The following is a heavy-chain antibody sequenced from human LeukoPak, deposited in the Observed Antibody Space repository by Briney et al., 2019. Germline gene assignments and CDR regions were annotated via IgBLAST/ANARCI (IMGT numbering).Heavy chain of an antibody. J-gene: IGHJ2*01. CDR3: ARGWGIWYFDL. D-gene: IGHD3-16*01. V-gene: IGHV4-30-2*01. Sequence: PSETLSLTCAVSGGSISSGGYSWSWIRQPPGKGLEWIGYIYHSGSTYYNPSLKSRVTISVDRSKNQFSLKLSSVTAADTAVYYCARGWGIWYFDLWGRGTLVTVSS. CDR2: IYHSGST. CDR1: GGSISSGGYS.